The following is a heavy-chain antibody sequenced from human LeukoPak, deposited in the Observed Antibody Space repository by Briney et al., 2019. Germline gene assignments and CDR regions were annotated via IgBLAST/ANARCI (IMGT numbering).Heavy chain of an antibody. D-gene: IGHD3-10*01. CDR2: IIHIFGTA. Sequence: SVKVSCKASGGTFSSYAISWVRQAPGQGLEWMGRIIHIFGTANYAQKFQGRDAITTDESTSTAYMELSSLRSEDTSVYYCAATGGSGSYYGDYWGQGTLVTVTA. CDR1: GGTFSSYA. CDR3: AATGGSGSYYGDY. V-gene: IGHV1-69*05. J-gene: IGHJ4*02.